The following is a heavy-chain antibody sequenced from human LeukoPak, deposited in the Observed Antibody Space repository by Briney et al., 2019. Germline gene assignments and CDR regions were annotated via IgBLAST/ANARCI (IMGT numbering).Heavy chain of an antibody. CDR3: ARDGRAGSYYYYMDV. Sequence: ASQTLSLTCAISGDSVSSNSAAWNWIRQPPGKGLEWIGYIYYSGSTNYNPSLKSRVTISVDTSKNQFSLKLSSVTAADTAVYYCARDGRAGSYYYYMDVWGKGTTVTVSS. V-gene: IGHV4-61*01. D-gene: IGHD6-13*01. CDR2: IYYSGST. J-gene: IGHJ6*03. CDR1: GDSVSSNSAA.